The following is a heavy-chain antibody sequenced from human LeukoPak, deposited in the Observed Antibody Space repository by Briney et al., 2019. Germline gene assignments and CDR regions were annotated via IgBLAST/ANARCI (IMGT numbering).Heavy chain of an antibody. V-gene: IGHV3-20*01. J-gene: IGHJ5*02. CDR2: INWNGGST. D-gene: IGHD2-2*01. Sequence: GGSLRLSCAASGFTFDDYGMSWVRQAPGKGLEWVSSINWNGGSTGYADSVKGRFTISRDNAKNSLYLQMNSLRAEDTALYRCVREEIDCSSTSCYRWFDPWGQGTLVTVSS. CDR1: GFTFDDYG. CDR3: VREEIDCSSTSCYRWFDP.